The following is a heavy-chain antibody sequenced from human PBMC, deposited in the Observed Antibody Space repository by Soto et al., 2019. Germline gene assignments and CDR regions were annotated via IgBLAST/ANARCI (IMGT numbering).Heavy chain of an antibody. CDR1: GYTLDNFG. D-gene: IGHD3-10*01. J-gene: IGHJ4*02. Sequence: QVQLVESGGGVVQPGRSLRLSCAASGYTLDNFGMHWVRQAPGKGLEWVSVIYYDGSKKYYADSVRGRFTISRDNSKNMQYLQMDSLRAEDTATYYCARSPRVRGGTASRGCWGQGTLVTVSS. V-gene: IGHV3-33*01. CDR2: IYYDGSKK. CDR3: ARSPRVRGGTASRGC.